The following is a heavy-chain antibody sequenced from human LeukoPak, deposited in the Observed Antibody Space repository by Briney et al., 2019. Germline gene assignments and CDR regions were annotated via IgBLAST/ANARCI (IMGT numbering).Heavy chain of an antibody. V-gene: IGHV4-39*07. J-gene: IGHJ4*02. CDR1: GGSIGISSYY. CDR2: IFYDGRS. D-gene: IGHD3-9*01. Sequence: SETLSLTCTVSGGSIGISSYYWGWIRQPPGKGLEFIGTIFYDGRSYYTPSLKNRVTISVDTSKSQFSLKLSSVTAADTAMYYCARYDILTKTDFWGQGVLVAVSS. CDR3: ARYDILTKTDF.